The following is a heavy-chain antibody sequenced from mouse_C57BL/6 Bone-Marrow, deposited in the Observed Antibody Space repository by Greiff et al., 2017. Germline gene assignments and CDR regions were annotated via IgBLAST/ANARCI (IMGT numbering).Heavy chain of an antibody. D-gene: IGHD1-1*01. CDR2: IDPSDSYT. CDR1: GYTFTSYW. CDR3: APYYGSSYWYFDV. V-gene: IGHV1-69*01. J-gene: IGHJ1*03. Sequence: QVQLQQPGAEFVMPGASVKLSCKASGYTFTSYWMHWVKQRPGQGLEWIGEIDPSDSYTNYNQKFKGKSTLTVDKSSSTAYMQLSSLTSEDSAVYYCAPYYGSSYWYFDVWGTGTTVTVSS.